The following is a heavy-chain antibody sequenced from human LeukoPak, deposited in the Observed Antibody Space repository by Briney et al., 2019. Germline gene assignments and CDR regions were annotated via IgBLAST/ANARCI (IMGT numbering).Heavy chain of an antibody. CDR3: ASRYASGHYYYYGMDV. Sequence: SVKVSCKASGGTFSSYAISWVRQAPGQGLEWMGRIIPILGIANYAQKFQGRVTITADKSTSTAYMELSSLRSEDTAVYYCASRYASGHYYYYGMDVWGQGTTVTVSS. CDR1: GGTFSSYA. CDR2: IIPILGIA. D-gene: IGHD3-22*01. J-gene: IGHJ6*02. V-gene: IGHV1-69*04.